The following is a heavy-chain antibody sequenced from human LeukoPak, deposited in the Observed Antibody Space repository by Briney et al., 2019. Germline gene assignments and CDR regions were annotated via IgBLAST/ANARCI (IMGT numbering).Heavy chain of an antibody. Sequence: SETLSLTCAVYGGSFSGYYWSWIRQPPGQGLEWIGEINHSGSTNYNPSLKSRVTISVDTSKNQFSLKLSSVTAADTAVYYCARHRRFFGVVNDAFDIWGQGTMVTVSS. CDR1: GGSFSGYY. CDR3: ARHRRFFGVVNDAFDI. V-gene: IGHV4-34*01. CDR2: INHSGST. D-gene: IGHD3-3*01. J-gene: IGHJ3*02.